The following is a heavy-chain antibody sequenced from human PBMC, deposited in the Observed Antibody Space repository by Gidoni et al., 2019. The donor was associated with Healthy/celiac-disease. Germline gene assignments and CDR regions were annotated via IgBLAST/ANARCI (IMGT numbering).Heavy chain of an antibody. CDR3: ARDLIAARHEYNWFDP. D-gene: IGHD6-6*01. CDR2: ISSSSSYT. V-gene: IGHV3-11*06. J-gene: IGHJ5*02. CDR1: GFTFSDYY. Sequence: QVQLVESGGGLVKPGGSLRLSCAASGFTFSDYYMSWIRQAPGKGLEWVSYISSSSSYTNHADSVKGRFTISRDNAKNSLYLQMNSLRAEDTAVYYCARDLIAARHEYNWFDPWGQGTLVTVSS.